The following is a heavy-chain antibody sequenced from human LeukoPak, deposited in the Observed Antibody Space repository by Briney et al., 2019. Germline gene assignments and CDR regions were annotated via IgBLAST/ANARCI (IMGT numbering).Heavy chain of an antibody. V-gene: IGHV1-69*13. CDR1: GGTFSSYA. Sequence: ASVKVSCKASGGTFSSYAISWVRQAPGQGLEWMGGIIPIFGTANYAQKFQGRVTITADESTSTAYMELSSLRSEDTAVYYCAVGYCGGGSCYGNPEPHVELYGMDVWGQGTTVTVSS. CDR3: AVGYCGGGSCYGNPEPHVELYGMDV. D-gene: IGHD2-15*01. J-gene: IGHJ6*02. CDR2: IIPIFGTA.